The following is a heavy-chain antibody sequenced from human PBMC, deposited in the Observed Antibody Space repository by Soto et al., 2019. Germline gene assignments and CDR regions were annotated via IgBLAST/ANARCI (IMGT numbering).Heavy chain of an antibody. CDR2: INSDGSST. Sequence: EVQLVESGGGLVQPGGSLRLSCAASGFTFSSYWMHWVRQAPGKGLVWVSRINSDGSSTNYAASMKGRFTIPRDNAKNSPYLQINSLTAEDPAVYYCASSLRKPCEYWCQGALVAVSS. CDR1: GFTFSSYW. J-gene: IGHJ4*02. CDR3: ASSLRKPCEY. V-gene: IGHV3-74*01.